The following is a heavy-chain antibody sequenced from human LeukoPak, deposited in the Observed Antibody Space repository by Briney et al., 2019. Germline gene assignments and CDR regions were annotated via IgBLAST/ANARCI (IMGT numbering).Heavy chain of an antibody. CDR2: IYTSGST. J-gene: IGHJ4*02. CDR1: GGSISSYY. D-gene: IGHD5-12*01. V-gene: IGHV4-4*07. Sequence: PSGTLSLSCTVSGGSISSYYWSWIRQPTGKGLEWIGRIYTSGSTNYNPSLKSRVTMSVDTSKNQFSLKLSSVTAADTAVYYCAREHSGYEPLFDYWGQGTLVTVSS. CDR3: AREHSGYEPLFDY.